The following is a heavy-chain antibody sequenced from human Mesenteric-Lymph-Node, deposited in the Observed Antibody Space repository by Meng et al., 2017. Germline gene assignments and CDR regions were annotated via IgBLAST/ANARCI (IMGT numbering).Heavy chain of an antibody. CDR2: ISPADSDT. V-gene: IGHV5-51*01. J-gene: IGHJ4*02. CDR1: GYNFASYW. Sequence: KVSCKGSGYNFASYWIGWVRQMPGKGLEWMGIISPADSDTRYSPSFQGQVTISADKSISTAYLQWSSLKASDTAMYYCARTPYYYGSGSYKEFFDYWGQGTLVTVSS. CDR3: ARTPYYYGSGSYKEFFDY. D-gene: IGHD3-10*01.